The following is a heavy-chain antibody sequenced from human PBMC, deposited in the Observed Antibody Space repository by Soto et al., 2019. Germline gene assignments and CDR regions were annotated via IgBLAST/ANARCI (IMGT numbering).Heavy chain of an antibody. D-gene: IGHD3-9*01. V-gene: IGHV3-53*01. Sequence: PGGSLRLSCAASGFSVTDHYMTWVRQAPGKGLEWVSVLYTGGSAYYGDSVKGRFTISIDSSTNTLYLQMNSLKVGDTAFYFCARSFNDWTTYFDYWSEGTLVTVSS. CDR2: LYTGGSA. CDR1: GFSVTDHY. CDR3: ARSFNDWTTYFDY. J-gene: IGHJ4*02.